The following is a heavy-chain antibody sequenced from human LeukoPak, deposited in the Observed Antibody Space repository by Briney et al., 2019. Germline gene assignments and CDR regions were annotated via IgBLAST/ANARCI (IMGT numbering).Heavy chain of an antibody. CDR1: GGSFSGYY. Sequence: SETLSLTCAVYGGSFSGYYWSWIRQPPGKGLEWIGEINHSGSTNYNPSLKSRVTISVDTSKNQFSLKLSSVTAADTAVYYCARAFWSGSSWFDPWGQGTLVTVSS. J-gene: IGHJ5*02. CDR2: INHSGST. V-gene: IGHV4-34*01. D-gene: IGHD3-3*01. CDR3: ARAFWSGSSWFDP.